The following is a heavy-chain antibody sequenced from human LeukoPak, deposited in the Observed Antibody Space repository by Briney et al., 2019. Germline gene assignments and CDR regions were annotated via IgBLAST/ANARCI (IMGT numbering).Heavy chain of an antibody. CDR3: ARVSSSGWSGGFFAGYYYYYYMDV. J-gene: IGHJ6*03. CDR2: ISSISSYI. V-gene: IGHV3-21*01. Sequence: TAGGSLRLSCAASGFTFSSYSMNSVRQAPGKGLEWVSSISSISSYIYYADSVKVRFTISRDNAKISLYLQMNSLRAEDTAVYYCARVSSSGWSGGFFAGYYYYYYMDVWGKGTTVTISS. CDR1: GFTFSSYS. D-gene: IGHD6-19*01.